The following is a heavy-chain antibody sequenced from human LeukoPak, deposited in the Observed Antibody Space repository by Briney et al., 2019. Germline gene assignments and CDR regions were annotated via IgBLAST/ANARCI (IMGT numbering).Heavy chain of an antibody. CDR1: GGSISSSSYY. CDR3: ARDLVVAVAGT. CDR2: IYYSGST. Sequence: SETLSLTCTVSGGSISSSSYYWGWIRQPPGKGLEWIGSIYYSGSTYYNPSLKSRVTISVDTSKNQFSLKLSSVTAADTAVHYCARDLVVAVAGTWGQGTLVTVSS. D-gene: IGHD6-19*01. J-gene: IGHJ4*02. V-gene: IGHV4-39*07.